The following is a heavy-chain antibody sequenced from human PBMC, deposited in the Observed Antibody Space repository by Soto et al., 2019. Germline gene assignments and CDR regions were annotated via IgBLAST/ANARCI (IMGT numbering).Heavy chain of an antibody. CDR1: GGSISSSSYY. J-gene: IGHJ6*02. Sequence: SETLSLTCTVSGGSISSSSYYWGWIRQPPGKGLEWIGSIYYSGSTYYNPSLKSRVTISVDTSKNQFSLKLSSVTAADTAVYYCARRWDYYYGMDVGGQGPTVPVSS. CDR3: ARRWDYYYGMDV. V-gene: IGHV4-39*01. CDR2: IYYSGST.